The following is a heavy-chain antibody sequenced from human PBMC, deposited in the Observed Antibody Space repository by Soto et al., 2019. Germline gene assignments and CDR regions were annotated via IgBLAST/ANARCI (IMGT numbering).Heavy chain of an antibody. V-gene: IGHV4-34*01. CDR1: GGSFSGYY. Sequence: PSLTCAVYGGSFSGYYWSWIRQPPGKGLEWIGEINHSGSTNYNPSLKSRVTISVDTSKNQFSLKLSSVTAADTAVYYCALIAANTLWGYYYYGMDVWGQGTTVTVSS. CDR2: INHSGST. CDR3: ALIAANTLWGYYYYGMDV. D-gene: IGHD6-25*01. J-gene: IGHJ6*02.